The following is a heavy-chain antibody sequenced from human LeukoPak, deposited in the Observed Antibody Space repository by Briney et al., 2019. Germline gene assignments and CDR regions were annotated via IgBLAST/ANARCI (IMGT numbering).Heavy chain of an antibody. CDR1: GGSFSGYY. Sequence: PSETLSLTCAVYGGSFSGYYWNWIRQPPGKGLEWIGEINHSGSTNYNPSLKSRVTISADTSKNQFSLKLSSVTAADTAVYYCARWEWLEYFQHWGQGTLVTVSS. V-gene: IGHV4-34*01. D-gene: IGHD6-19*01. J-gene: IGHJ1*01. CDR3: ARWEWLEYFQH. CDR2: INHSGST.